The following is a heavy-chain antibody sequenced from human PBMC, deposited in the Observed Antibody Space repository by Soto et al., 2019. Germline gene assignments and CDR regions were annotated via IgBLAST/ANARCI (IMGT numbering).Heavy chain of an antibody. CDR2: VSGSGDST. CDR1: AFTFSSYA. CDR3: AKGRASDCPGCTQDY. V-gene: IGHV3-23*01. D-gene: IGHD2-21*02. Sequence: EVQLLESGGGLAQPGGSLRLSCAASAFTFSSYAMSWVRQAPGKGLEWVSAVSGSGDSTYYADSVKGRFTISRDNSKNTLYLQMNSLRAEDTAVYYRAKGRASDCPGCTQDYWGQRTLVTVSS. J-gene: IGHJ4*02.